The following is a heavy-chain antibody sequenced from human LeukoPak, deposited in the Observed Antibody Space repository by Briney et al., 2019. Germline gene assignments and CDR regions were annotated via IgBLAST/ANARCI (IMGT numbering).Heavy chain of an antibody. Sequence: SETLSLTCTVSGGSISSSSYYWGWIRQPPGKGLEWIGSIYYSGSTYYNPSLKSRVTISVDTSKNQFSLKLSSVTAADTAVYYCASPIVATTPGVPYAFDIWGQGTMVTVSS. V-gene: IGHV4-39*07. CDR3: ASPIVATTPGVPYAFDI. CDR2: IYYSGST. J-gene: IGHJ3*02. D-gene: IGHD5-12*01. CDR1: GGSISSSSYY.